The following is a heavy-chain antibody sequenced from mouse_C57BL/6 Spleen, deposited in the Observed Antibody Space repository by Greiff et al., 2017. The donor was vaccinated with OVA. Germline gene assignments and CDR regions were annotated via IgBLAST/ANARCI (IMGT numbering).Heavy chain of an antibody. CDR3: ARDYGNLFDY. CDR2: ISSGSSTI. CDR1: GFTFSDYG. V-gene: IGHV5-17*01. J-gene: IGHJ2*01. D-gene: IGHD2-1*01. Sequence: EVKLMESGGGLVKPGGSLKLSCAASGFTFSDYGMHWVRQAPEKGLEWVAYISSGSSTIYYADTVKGRFTFSRDNAKNTLFLQMTSLRSEDTAMYYCARDYGNLFDYWGQGTTLTVSS.